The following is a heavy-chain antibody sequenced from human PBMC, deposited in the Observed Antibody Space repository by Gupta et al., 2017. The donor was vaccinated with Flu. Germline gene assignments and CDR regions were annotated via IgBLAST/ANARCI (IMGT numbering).Heavy chain of an antibody. V-gene: IGHV3-9*01. CDR1: GFTFDDYD. D-gene: IGHD3-16*01. J-gene: IGHJ4*02. Sequence: EVQLVESGGGSVQSGRSLRLPCAASGFTFDDYDMHWVRQAPGKGLEWVSGISWNSDKIDYADSVKGRFTISRDNAKNSLYLQMNSLRAEDTALYYCAKLARYATSDYWGQGTLVTVYS. CDR2: ISWNSDKI. CDR3: AKLARYATSDY.